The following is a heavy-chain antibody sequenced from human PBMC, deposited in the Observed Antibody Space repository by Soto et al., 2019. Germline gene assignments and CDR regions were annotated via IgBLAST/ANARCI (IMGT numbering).Heavy chain of an antibody. V-gene: IGHV4-4*07. D-gene: IGHD6-19*01. J-gene: IGHJ3*02. CDR1: GGSISSYY. CDR2: INTSGNT. Sequence: SGTLSLTCTVSGGSISSYYWSWIRQPAGKGLEWIGRINTSGNTNYSPSLKSRVTRAVSTSKNQFCLKLSSVTAADTAVYYCARDQGSYNSGSQDIWGQGTMVT. CDR3: ARDQGSYNSGSQDI.